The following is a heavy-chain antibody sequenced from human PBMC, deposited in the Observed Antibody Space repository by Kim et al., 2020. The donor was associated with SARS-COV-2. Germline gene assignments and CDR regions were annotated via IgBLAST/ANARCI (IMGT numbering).Heavy chain of an antibody. CDR3: ARGRRWYFDWLPPPHRGAFDI. Sequence: SETLSLTCAVYGGSFSGYYWSWIRQPPGKGLEWIGEINHSGSTNYNPSLKSRVTISVDTSKNQFSLKLSSVTAADTAVYYCARGRRWYFDWLPPPHRGAFDIWGQGTMVTVSS. J-gene: IGHJ3*02. CDR2: INHSGST. CDR1: GGSFSGYY. D-gene: IGHD3-9*01. V-gene: IGHV4-34*01.